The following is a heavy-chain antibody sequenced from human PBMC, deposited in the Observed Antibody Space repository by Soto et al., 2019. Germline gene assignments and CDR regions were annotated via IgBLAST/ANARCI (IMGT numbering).Heavy chain of an antibody. CDR2: IVVGSGNT. CDR1: GFTFTSSA. V-gene: IGHV1-58*01. CDR3: AADPPGSSGYYYGDGMDV. D-gene: IGHD3-22*01. J-gene: IGHJ6*02. Sequence: RASVKVSCKASGFTFTSSAVQWVRQARGQRLEWIGWIVVGSGNTNYAQKFQERVTITRDMSTSTAYMELSSLRSEDTAVYYCAADPPGSSGYYYGDGMDVWGQGTTVTVSS.